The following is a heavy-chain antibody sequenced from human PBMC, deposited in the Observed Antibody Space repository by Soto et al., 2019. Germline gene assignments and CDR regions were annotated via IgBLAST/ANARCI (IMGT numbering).Heavy chain of an antibody. V-gene: IGHV1-24*01. Sequence: ASVKVSCKVSGYTLTELSMHRVRQAPGKGLEWMGGFDPEDGETIYAQKFQGRVTMTEDTSTDTAYMELSSLRSEDTAVYYCATEVVRGSYYYYGMDVWGQGTTVTVSS. D-gene: IGHD3-10*01. J-gene: IGHJ6*02. CDR1: GYTLTELS. CDR2: FDPEDGET. CDR3: ATEVVRGSYYYYGMDV.